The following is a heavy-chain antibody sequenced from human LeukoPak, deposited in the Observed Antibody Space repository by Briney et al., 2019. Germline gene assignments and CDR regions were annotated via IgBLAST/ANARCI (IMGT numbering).Heavy chain of an antibody. Sequence: GGSLRLSCAPFAFTFDDYGMAWVRQAPGKGLEWVSGITWNGGSTGYAASVKGRFTISRDNAKNSLYRQMNSLRAEDTAIYYCARSYAQYCSTASCSHCDHWGQGTLVTVSS. D-gene: IGHD2-2*01. CDR3: ARSYAQYCSTASCSHCDH. CDR2: ITWNGGST. J-gene: IGHJ4*02. V-gene: IGHV3-20*04. CDR1: AFTFDDYG.